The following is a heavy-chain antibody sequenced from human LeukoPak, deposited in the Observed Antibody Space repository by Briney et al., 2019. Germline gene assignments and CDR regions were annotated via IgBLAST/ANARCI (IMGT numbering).Heavy chain of an antibody. Sequence: ASVKVSCKASGYTFTRYGITWVRQAPGQGLEWMGWISAYNGDTKYAQKLQGRVTMTTDTSTRTAYMELRSLRSDDTAMYYCARDPSNSSGWYIYFDYWGQGTLVAVSS. CDR2: ISAYNGDT. D-gene: IGHD6-19*01. CDR3: ARDPSNSSGWYIYFDY. J-gene: IGHJ4*02. CDR1: GYTFTRYG. V-gene: IGHV1-18*01.